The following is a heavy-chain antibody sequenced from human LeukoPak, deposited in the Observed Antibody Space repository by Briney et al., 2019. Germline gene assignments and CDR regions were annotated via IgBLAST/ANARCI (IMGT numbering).Heavy chain of an antibody. Sequence: SETLSLTCTVSGDSIRSYYWSWIRQSPGKGLEWIGYIYYSGSTNYNPSLKSRVTISVDTSKNQFSLKLSSVTAADTAVYYCARGGGSTDYYDSSGYFWGQGTLVTVSS. V-gene: IGHV4-59*01. J-gene: IGHJ4*02. CDR1: GDSIRSYY. CDR2: IYYSGST. D-gene: IGHD3-22*01. CDR3: ARGGGSTDYYDSSGYF.